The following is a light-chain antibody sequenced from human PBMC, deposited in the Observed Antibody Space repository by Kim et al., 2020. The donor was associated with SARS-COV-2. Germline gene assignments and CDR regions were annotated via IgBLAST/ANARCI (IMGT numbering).Light chain of an antibody. Sequence: LTWAPGERATLSCRASQSVSSSYLAWYQQKPGQAPRLLIYGASSRATGIPDRFSGSGSGTDFTLTISRLEPEDFAVYYCQQYGPTFGQGTRLEIK. V-gene: IGKV3-20*01. CDR1: QSVSSSY. J-gene: IGKJ5*01. CDR3: QQYGPT. CDR2: GAS.